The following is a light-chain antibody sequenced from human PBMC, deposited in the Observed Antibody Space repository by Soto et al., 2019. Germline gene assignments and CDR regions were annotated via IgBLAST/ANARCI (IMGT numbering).Light chain of an antibody. CDR3: QLYGSSPQWT. V-gene: IGKV3-20*01. Sequence: EIVLTQSPGTLSLSPGERATLSCRASQSVSGSAFLAWYQQKPGQAPRLLIYAAASRATGIPDRLSGSGSGTDFILTISRLEPEDFAVYYCQLYGSSPQWTFGQGTKVEIK. CDR2: AAA. CDR1: QSVSGSAF. J-gene: IGKJ1*01.